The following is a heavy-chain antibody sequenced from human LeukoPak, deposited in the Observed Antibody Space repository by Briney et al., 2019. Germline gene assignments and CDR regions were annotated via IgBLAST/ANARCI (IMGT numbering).Heavy chain of an antibody. J-gene: IGHJ6*02. D-gene: IGHD6-19*01. Sequence: ASVKVSCKASGYTFTRYYMHWVRQAPGQRLEWRGWISPNIGGTNYAQKLQGRVTMPKVTCISTDYMEPSSVRSDDPAVYYCARDSPIAVAGTDYYYGMDVWGQGTTVTVSS. CDR1: GYTFTRYY. CDR2: ISPNIGGT. CDR3: ARDSPIAVAGTDYYYGMDV. V-gene: IGHV1-2*02.